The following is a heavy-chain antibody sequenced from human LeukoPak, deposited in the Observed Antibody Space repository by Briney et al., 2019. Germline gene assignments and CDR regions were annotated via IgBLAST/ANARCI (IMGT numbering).Heavy chain of an antibody. CDR3: ARDVASPEQQLDY. CDR1: GGSISSYY. CDR2: IYYSGST. Sequence: KPSETLSLTCTVSGGSISSYYWSWIRQPPGKGLEWIGYIYYSGSTNYNPSLKSRVTIPVDTSKNQFSLKLSSVTAADTAVYYCARDVASPEQQLDYWGQGTLVTVSS. J-gene: IGHJ4*02. D-gene: IGHD6-13*01. V-gene: IGHV4-59*12.